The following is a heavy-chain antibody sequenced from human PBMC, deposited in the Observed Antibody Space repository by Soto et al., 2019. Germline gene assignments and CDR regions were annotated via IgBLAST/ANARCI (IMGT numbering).Heavy chain of an antibody. V-gene: IGHV4-31*03. Sequence: QVQLQESGPGLVKPSQTLSLTCTVSGGSISSGGYYWSWIRQHPGKGLEWIGYIYYSVSTYYNPSLKSRVTNSVDTSKNQFSLKLSSVTAADTAVYYCASRGYSYGYLDYWGQGTLVTVSS. J-gene: IGHJ4*02. CDR1: GGSISSGGYY. CDR2: IYYSVST. CDR3: ASRGYSYGYLDY. D-gene: IGHD5-18*01.